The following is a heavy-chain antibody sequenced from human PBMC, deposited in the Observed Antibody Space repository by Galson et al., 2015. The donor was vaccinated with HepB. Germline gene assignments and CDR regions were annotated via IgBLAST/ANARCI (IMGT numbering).Heavy chain of an antibody. Sequence: SLRLSCAASGFTFSSYAMSWVRQAPGKGLEWVSAISGSGGSTYYADSVKGRFTISRDNSKNTLYLQMNSLRAEDTAVYYCAKDRVDIAVAGTTLLYGMDVWGQGTTVTVSS. D-gene: IGHD6-19*01. CDR1: GFTFSSYA. CDR3: AKDRVDIAVAGTTLLYGMDV. V-gene: IGHV3-23*01. CDR2: ISGSGGST. J-gene: IGHJ6*02.